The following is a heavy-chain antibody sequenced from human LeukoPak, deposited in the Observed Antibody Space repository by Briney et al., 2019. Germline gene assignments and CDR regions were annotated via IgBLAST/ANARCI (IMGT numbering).Heavy chain of an antibody. CDR1: GFTFSSYA. J-gene: IGHJ6*03. CDR2: ISGRGDST. Sequence: PGGSLTLSCAASGFTFSSYAMSWVRQAPGKGLDWVSAISGRGDSTYYADSVKGRFTISRDNSKNTLYLQMNSLRVEDTAVYYCAKGDSSYYYYMDVWGKGTTVTVSS. D-gene: IGHD3-22*01. CDR3: AKGDSSYYYYMDV. V-gene: IGHV3-23*01.